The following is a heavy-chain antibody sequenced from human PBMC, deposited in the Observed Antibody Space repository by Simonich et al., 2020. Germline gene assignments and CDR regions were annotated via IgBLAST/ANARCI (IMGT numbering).Heavy chain of an antibody. CDR3: ARWPSIPASYGSGSYFDY. V-gene: IGHV1-2*02. Sequence: QVQLVQSGAEVKKPGASVKVSCKASGYTFTGYYMHWVRQAPGQGLGCREWINPNTGGTNYAQKFQGRVTRTRDTSISTAYMELSRLRSDDTAVYYCARWPSIPASYGSGSYFDYWGQGTLVTVSS. CDR2: INPNTGGT. CDR1: GYTFTGYY. J-gene: IGHJ4*02. D-gene: IGHD3-10*01.